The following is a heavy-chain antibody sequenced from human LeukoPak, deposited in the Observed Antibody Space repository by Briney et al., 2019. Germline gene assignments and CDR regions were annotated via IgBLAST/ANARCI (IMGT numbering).Heavy chain of an antibody. D-gene: IGHD3-22*01. V-gene: IGHV1-24*01. CDR2: FDPEDGET. Sequence: ASVKVSCKVSGYTLTELSMHWVRQAPGKGLEWMGGFDPEDGETIYAQKFQGRVTMTEDTSTETAYMELSSLRSEDTAVYYCATDRIFSGSSGYYRYFDYWGQGTLVTVSS. CDR3: ATDRIFSGSSGYYRYFDY. J-gene: IGHJ4*02. CDR1: GYTLTELS.